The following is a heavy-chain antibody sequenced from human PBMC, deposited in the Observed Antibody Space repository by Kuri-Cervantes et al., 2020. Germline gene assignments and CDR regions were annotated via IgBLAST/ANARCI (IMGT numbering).Heavy chain of an antibody. V-gene: IGHV3-30*03. J-gene: IGHJ3*02. CDR3: ARVRGSSWYQDDAFDI. CDR2: ISYDGSNK. D-gene: IGHD6-13*01. Sequence: GESLKISCAASGSTFSSYGMHWVRQAPGKGLEWVAVISYDGSNKYYADSVKGRFTISRDNSKNTLYLQMNSLRAEDTAVYYCARVRGSSWYQDDAFDIWGQGTMVTVSS. CDR1: GSTFSSYG.